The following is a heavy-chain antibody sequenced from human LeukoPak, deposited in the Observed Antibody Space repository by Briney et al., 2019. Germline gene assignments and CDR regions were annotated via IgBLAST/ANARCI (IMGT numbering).Heavy chain of an antibody. CDR1: GDSINNDNYY. CDR3: ARDRRGPAVVVPARYFDL. J-gene: IGHJ2*01. Sequence: PSETLSLTCTVSGDSINNDNYYWGWIRQPPGKGLEWIGSLYYSGNTYYSPSLKSRVTISVDTSKNQFSLKLSSVTAADTAVYYCARDRRGPAVVVPARYFDLWGRGTLVTVSS. V-gene: IGHV4-39*07. D-gene: IGHD2-2*01. CDR2: LYYSGNT.